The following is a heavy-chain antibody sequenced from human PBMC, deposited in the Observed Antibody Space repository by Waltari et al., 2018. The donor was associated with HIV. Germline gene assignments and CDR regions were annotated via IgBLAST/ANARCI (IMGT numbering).Heavy chain of an antibody. V-gene: IGHV4-31*03. CDR1: GDSISSGGYY. J-gene: IGHJ5*02. Sequence: QVQLQESGPGLVKPSQTLSLTCTVSGDSISSGGYYWNWIRQYPGKGLEWIGYIYYSGRTYYNPSLKSRVTISVDMSKNQFSLKLSSVTAADTAVYYCARDLDRWGQGTLVTVSS. CDR2: IYYSGRT. CDR3: ARDLDR.